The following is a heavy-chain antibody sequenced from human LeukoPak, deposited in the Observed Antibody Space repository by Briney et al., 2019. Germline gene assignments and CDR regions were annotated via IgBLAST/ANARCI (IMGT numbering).Heavy chain of an antibody. J-gene: IGHJ4*02. D-gene: IGHD3-16*02. V-gene: IGHV3-15*01. CDR2: IKSKTDGGTT. CDR3: TTDRYDYVWGSYRYIDY. CDR1: GFTFSNAW. Sequence: GGSLRLSCAASGFTFSNAWMSWVRQAPGKGLEWVGRIKSKTDGGTTDYAAPVKGRFTISRDDSKNTLYLQMNSLKTEDTAVYCCTTDRYDYVWGSYRYIDYWGQGTLVTVSS.